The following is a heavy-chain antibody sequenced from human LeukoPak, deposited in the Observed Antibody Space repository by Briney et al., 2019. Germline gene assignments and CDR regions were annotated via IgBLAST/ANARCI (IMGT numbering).Heavy chain of an antibody. CDR1: GFTFSTYG. V-gene: IGHV3-30*02. CDR2: IRDNGSNK. D-gene: IGHD6-19*01. CDR3: GKSSSGWSIDY. Sequence: GGSLRLSCGASGFTFSTYGMHWVRQAPGKGLEWMTFIRDNGSNKYYADSVKGRFTISRDNSKNTLYLQVNSLRVDDTAVYYCGKSSSGWSIDYWGQGTLVTVSS. J-gene: IGHJ4*02.